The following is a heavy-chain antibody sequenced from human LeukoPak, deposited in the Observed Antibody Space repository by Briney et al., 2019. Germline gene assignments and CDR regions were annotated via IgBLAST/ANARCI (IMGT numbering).Heavy chain of an antibody. CDR3: ARRGDYYGSGSHPYYFDY. J-gene: IGHJ4*02. V-gene: IGHV3-7*01. CDR2: IKQDGSEK. CDR1: GFTFSSFW. Sequence: PGGSLRLSCAASGFTFSSFWMSWVRQAPGKGLEWVANIKQDGSEKYYVDSVKGRFTISRDDAKNSLYLQMNSLRVEDTAVYYCARRGDYYGSGSHPYYFDYWGQGTLVTVSS. D-gene: IGHD3-10*01.